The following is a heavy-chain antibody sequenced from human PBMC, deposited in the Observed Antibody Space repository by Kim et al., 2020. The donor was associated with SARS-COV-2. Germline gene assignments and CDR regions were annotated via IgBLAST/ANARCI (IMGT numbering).Heavy chain of an antibody. Sequence: ASVKVSCKVSGYTLTELSMHWVRQAPGKGLEWMGGFDPEDGETIYAQKFQGRVTMTEDTSTDTAYMELSSLRSEDTAVYYCATDFAVYGSGGSWFDPWGQGTLVTVSS. J-gene: IGHJ5*02. CDR3: ATDFAVYGSGGSWFDP. D-gene: IGHD3-10*01. CDR2: FDPEDGET. CDR1: GYTLTELS. V-gene: IGHV1-24*01.